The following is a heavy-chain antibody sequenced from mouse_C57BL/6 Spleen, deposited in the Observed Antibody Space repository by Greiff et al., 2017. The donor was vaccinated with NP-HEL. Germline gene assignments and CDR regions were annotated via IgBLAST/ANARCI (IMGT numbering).Heavy chain of an antibody. Sequence: EVQLVESGPGLVKPSQSLSLTCSVTGYSITSGYYWNWIRQFPGNKLEWMGYISYDGSNNYNPSLKNRISITRDTSKNQFFLKLNSVTTEDTATYYCARGGLLEDYFDYWGQGTTLTVSS. CDR1: GYSITSGYY. CDR2: ISYDGSN. CDR3: ARGGLLEDYFDY. J-gene: IGHJ2*01. D-gene: IGHD2-3*01. V-gene: IGHV3-6*01.